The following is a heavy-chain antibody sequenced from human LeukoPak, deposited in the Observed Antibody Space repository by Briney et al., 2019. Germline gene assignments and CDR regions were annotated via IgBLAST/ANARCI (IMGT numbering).Heavy chain of an antibody. CDR1: GFALSSHW. CDR3: ARNNDMDV. V-gene: IGHV3-7*03. Sequence: GGSLRLSCAASGFALSSHWMTWVRQVPGRGPEWVANVNRDGSEIYYLDSVKGRFTISKDNAKNSLYLQMNSLRAEDTALYHCARNNDMDVWGQGTTVIVSS. D-gene: IGHD2-8*01. J-gene: IGHJ6*02. CDR2: VNRDGSEI.